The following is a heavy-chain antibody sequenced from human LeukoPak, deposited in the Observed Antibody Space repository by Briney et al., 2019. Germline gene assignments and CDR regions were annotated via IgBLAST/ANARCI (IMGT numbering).Heavy chain of an antibody. V-gene: IGHV4-30-2*01. Sequence: SQTLSLTCAVSGGSISSGGYSWSWLRQPPGTGLEWIGYIYHSGSTYYNPSLKSRVTISVDRSKDQFSLKLSSVTAADTAVYYCARGRSRGLVDYWGQGTLVTVSS. D-gene: IGHD3-10*01. CDR3: ARGRSRGLVDY. J-gene: IGHJ4*02. CDR1: GGSISSGGYS. CDR2: IYHSGST.